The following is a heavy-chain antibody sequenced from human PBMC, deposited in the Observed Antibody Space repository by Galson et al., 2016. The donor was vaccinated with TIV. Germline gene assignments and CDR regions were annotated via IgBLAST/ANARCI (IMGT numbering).Heavy chain of an antibody. CDR1: GYSFTTHW. CDR3: ARSPADPQYSYYYIDV. Sequence: QSGAEVTQSGGSLKISCKASGYSFTTHWIGWVRQMPGKGLEWMGIIYPGDSDTRYSPSFQGQVTISADKSISTAYLQWSALRASDTAMYYCARSPADPQYSYYYIDVWGKGTTVTVSS. V-gene: IGHV5-51*03. CDR2: IYPGDSDT. J-gene: IGHJ6*03.